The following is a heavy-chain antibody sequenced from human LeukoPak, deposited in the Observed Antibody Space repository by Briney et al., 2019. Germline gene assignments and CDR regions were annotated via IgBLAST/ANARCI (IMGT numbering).Heavy chain of an antibody. V-gene: IGHV1-2*04. Sequence: ASVKVSCKSSGYTFTDYFLHWVRQAPGQGLEWMGCINLHTGGAHYAQKFQDWVSLTRDTSIDTAFMELSSLRSDATAIYYCARDFLGRTNGGSNYFGMDVWGQGTAVTVSS. CDR1: GYTFTDYF. D-gene: IGHD2-8*01. CDR3: ARDFLGRTNGGSNYFGMDV. J-gene: IGHJ6*02. CDR2: INLHTGGA.